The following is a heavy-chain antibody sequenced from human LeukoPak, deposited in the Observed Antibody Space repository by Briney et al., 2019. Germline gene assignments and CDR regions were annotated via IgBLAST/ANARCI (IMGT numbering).Heavy chain of an antibody. CDR3: AKDLLPVGASNYYFDY. Sequence: GGSLRLSCAASGFTFSSYAMNWVRQAPGKGLEWVSSLSGSGGATHYADSVKGRFSISRDNSKNTLYLQMNSLRVDDTAVHYCAKDLLPVGASNYYFDYWGQGTLVTVSS. D-gene: IGHD1-26*01. CDR1: GFTFSSYA. J-gene: IGHJ4*02. CDR2: LSGSGGAT. V-gene: IGHV3-23*01.